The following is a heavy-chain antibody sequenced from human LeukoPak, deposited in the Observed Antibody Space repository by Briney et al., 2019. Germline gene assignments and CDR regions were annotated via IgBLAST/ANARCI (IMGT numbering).Heavy chain of an antibody. J-gene: IGHJ4*02. CDR1: GYSFTNYW. V-gene: IGHV5-51*01. Sequence: RSGESLQISCQGSGYSFTNYWIGWVRQLPGKGLEWMGIIYPGDSDTRYSPSFQGQVTISADESISTAYLQWGSLKASDTAMYYCARHPGQVPDYWGQGTLVTVSS. CDR3: ARHPGQVPDY. CDR2: IYPGDSDT.